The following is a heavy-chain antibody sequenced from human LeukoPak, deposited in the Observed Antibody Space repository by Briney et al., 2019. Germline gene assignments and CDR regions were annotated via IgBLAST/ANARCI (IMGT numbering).Heavy chain of an antibody. CDR3: ARMLKGGSSYFDY. D-gene: IGHD1-26*01. Sequence: GGSLRLSCAASGFTFSSYTMNWVRQAPGKGLEWVSSISGGSSYIYYADSVKGRFTISRHNANNSLYLQMDSLRAEDTAVYYCARMLKGGSSYFDYWGQGTLVTVSS. CDR2: ISGGSSYI. V-gene: IGHV3-21*01. CDR1: GFTFSSYT. J-gene: IGHJ4*02.